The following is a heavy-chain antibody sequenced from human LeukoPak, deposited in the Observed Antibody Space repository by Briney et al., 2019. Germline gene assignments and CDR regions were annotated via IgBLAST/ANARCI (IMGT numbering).Heavy chain of an antibody. Sequence: GGSLRLSCVASGFTFSSNGMHWVRQAPGKGLEWVAVISYDGSNKYYADSVKGRFTISRDNSKNTLYLQMNSLRAEDTAVYYCARDFLRELRSEDYWGQGTLVTVSS. J-gene: IGHJ4*02. CDR1: GFTFSSNG. CDR3: ARDFLRELRSEDY. CDR2: ISYDGSNK. D-gene: IGHD1-7*01. V-gene: IGHV3-30*19.